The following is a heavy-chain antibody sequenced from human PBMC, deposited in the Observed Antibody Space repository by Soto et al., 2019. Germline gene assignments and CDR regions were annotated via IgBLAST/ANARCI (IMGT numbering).Heavy chain of an antibody. J-gene: IGHJ5*02. V-gene: IGHV4-59*01. CDR1: GGSISSYY. CDR3: ARTPRYCSSTSCYVENWFDP. Sequence: SEDLSLTCTVSGGSISSYYWSWIRQPPGKGLEWIGYIYYSGSTNYNPSLKSRVTISVDTSKNQFSLKLSSVTAADTAVYYCARTPRYCSSTSCYVENWFDPWGQGTLVTVSS. D-gene: IGHD2-2*01. CDR2: IYYSGST.